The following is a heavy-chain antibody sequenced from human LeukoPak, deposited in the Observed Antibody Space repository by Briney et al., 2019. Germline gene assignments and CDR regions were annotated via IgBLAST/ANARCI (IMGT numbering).Heavy chain of an antibody. V-gene: IGHV3-30-3*01. CDR1: GFTFSSYA. CDR2: ISYDGSNK. CDR3: ARDSIAAAGDSDFDY. Sequence: PGGSLRLSCAASGFTFSSYAMHWVRQAPGKGLEWVAVISYDGSNKYYADSVKGRFTISRDNSKNTLYLQMNSLRAEDTAVCYCARDSIAAAGDSDFDYWGQGTLVTVSS. D-gene: IGHD6-13*01. J-gene: IGHJ4*02.